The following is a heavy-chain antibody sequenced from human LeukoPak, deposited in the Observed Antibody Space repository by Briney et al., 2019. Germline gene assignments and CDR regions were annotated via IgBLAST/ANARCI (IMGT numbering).Heavy chain of an antibody. V-gene: IGHV3-66*01. J-gene: IGHJ4*02. D-gene: IGHD4-17*01. CDR2: IYSGGST. CDR3: ARVGPYGDYNFDY. CDR1: GFTVSSNY. Sequence: GGSLRLSCAASGFTVSSNYMSWVRPAPGKGLEWVSVIYSGGSTYYADSVRGRFTISRDNSKNTLYLQMNSLRAEDTAVYYCARVGPYGDYNFDYWGQGTLVTVSS.